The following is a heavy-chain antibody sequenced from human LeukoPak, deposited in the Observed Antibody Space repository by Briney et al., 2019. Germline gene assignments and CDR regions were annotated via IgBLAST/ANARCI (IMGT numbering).Heavy chain of an antibody. Sequence: GGSLRLSCAASGFTFSNYAMSWVRQAPGKGLEWVSAITGSGGNTYYADSVKGRFTISRDNTKNTVFLQMNSLRAEDTAVYYCAKWGDYDVLTGYYVSDYWGQGTLVTVSS. D-gene: IGHD3-9*01. J-gene: IGHJ4*02. CDR3: AKWGDYDVLTGYYVSDY. CDR2: ITGSGGNT. V-gene: IGHV3-23*01. CDR1: GFTFSNYA.